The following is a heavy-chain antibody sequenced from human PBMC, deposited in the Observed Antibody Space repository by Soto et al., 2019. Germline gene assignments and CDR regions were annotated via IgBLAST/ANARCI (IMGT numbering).Heavy chain of an antibody. D-gene: IGHD3-16*01. J-gene: IGHJ6*02. CDR3: ARDKAGLPRNCCYGLDV. Sequence: QVQLVQSGAEVKNPAASVKVSCKASGYTFTSYAIHWVRQAPGQRLEWMGWINAGNGNTKYSQMFQDRVTITRDTSASTAYMELSSLRSEDTAVYYCARDKAGLPRNCCYGLDVWGQGTTVTVSS. V-gene: IGHV1-3*01. CDR2: INAGNGNT. CDR1: GYTFTSYA.